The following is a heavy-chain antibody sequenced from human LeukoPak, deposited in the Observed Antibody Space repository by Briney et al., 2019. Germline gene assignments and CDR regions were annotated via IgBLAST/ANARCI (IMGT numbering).Heavy chain of an antibody. J-gene: IGHJ6*02. CDR1: GFTFSSYW. CDR3: ARDKGSGWSYYYGMDV. Sequence: GGSLRLSCAASGFTFSSYWMSWVRQAPGKGLEWVANIKQDGSEKYYVDSVKGRFTISRDNAKNSLYLQMNSLRAEDTAVYYCARDKGSGWSYYYGMDVWGQGTTVTVSS. D-gene: IGHD6-19*01. CDR2: IKQDGSEK. V-gene: IGHV3-7*01.